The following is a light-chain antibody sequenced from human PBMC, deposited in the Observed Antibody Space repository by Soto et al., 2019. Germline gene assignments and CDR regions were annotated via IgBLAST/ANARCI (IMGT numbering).Light chain of an antibody. V-gene: IGLV2-14*01. CDR3: ASYTTSRTYV. J-gene: IGLJ1*01. Sequence: QSVLTQPASGSGAAGQAIGISCTGTSSDVGGYSYVSWYQQQPGKAPKLVISDVSNRPSGVSDRFSGSKSGNTASLTISGLQTEDEADYYCASYTTSRTYVFGTGTKVTVL. CDR2: DVS. CDR1: SSDVGGYSY.